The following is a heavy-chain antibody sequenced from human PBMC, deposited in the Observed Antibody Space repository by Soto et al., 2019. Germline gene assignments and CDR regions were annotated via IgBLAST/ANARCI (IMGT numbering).Heavy chain of an antibody. CDR3: ARDGPVVGSSPPCVDS. V-gene: IGHV1-69*01. J-gene: IGHJ5*01. Sequence: QVHLVQSGAEVKKPGSSVKVSCKASGGTFSSYAFSWVRQAPGQGLEWMGGIIPLFGAAYYAQQFQGRVTITADESTSTVYMEMSSLRSEDTAVFYCARDGPVVGSSPPCVDSWGHGQLVTVSS. CDR2: IIPLFGAA. CDR1: GGTFSSYA. D-gene: IGHD1-26*01.